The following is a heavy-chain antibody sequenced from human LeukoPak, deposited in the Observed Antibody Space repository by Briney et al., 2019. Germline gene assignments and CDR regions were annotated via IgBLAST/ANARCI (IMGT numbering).Heavy chain of an antibody. CDR1: GGSISSYH. CDR2: IYYSGST. V-gene: IGHV4-59*01. J-gene: IGHJ4*02. CDR3: ASYTTRRYYFDY. Sequence: SETLSLTCTVSGGSISSYHWSWIRQPPGKGLEWIGYIYYSGSTNYNPSLKSRVTISVDTSKNQFSLKLSSVTAADTAVYYCASYTTRRYYFDYWGQGTLVTISS. D-gene: IGHD1-1*01.